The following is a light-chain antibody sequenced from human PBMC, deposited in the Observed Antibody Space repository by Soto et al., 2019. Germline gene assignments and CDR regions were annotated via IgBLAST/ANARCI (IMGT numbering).Light chain of an antibody. CDR2: EVS. CDR1: SSDVGGYNY. Sequence: QSVLTQPPSASGSPGQSVTISCTGTSSDVGGYNYVSWYQQHPGKAPKLMIYEVSKRPSGVADRFSGSKSGNTASLTVSGPQTEDEDDAYCSSYAGSNNLGVFGTGTKVTVL. V-gene: IGLV2-8*01. CDR3: SSYAGSNNLGV. J-gene: IGLJ1*01.